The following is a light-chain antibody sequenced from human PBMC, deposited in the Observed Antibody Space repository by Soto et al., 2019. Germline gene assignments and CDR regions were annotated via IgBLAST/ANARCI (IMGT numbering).Light chain of an antibody. J-gene: IGKJ1*01. CDR2: STS. Sequence: DIQMTQSPSSLSASVGDRVTITCRARQSVNRNLNWYQQKEGKAPTLLIYSTSILESGVPSRFSASGSGTDFTLTINSLQPEDFATYYCQQSYSNPRTFGQGTRVDVK. V-gene: IGKV1-39*01. CDR3: QQSYSNPRT. CDR1: QSVNRN.